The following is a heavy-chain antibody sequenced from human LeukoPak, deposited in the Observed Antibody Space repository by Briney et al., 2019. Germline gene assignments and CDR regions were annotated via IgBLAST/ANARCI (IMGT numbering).Heavy chain of an antibody. D-gene: IGHD3-22*01. CDR3: ARAPSEIGGYYPEYFRH. Sequence: GGSLRLSCAASGFTFSSYWMHWVRQAPGKGLVWVSRIKSDGSTNYADSVKGRFTISRDNAKNTLALQMNSLRAEDTGVYYCARAPSEIGGYYPEYFRHWGQGTLVTVSS. J-gene: IGHJ1*01. V-gene: IGHV3-74*01. CDR2: IKSDGST. CDR1: GFTFSSYW.